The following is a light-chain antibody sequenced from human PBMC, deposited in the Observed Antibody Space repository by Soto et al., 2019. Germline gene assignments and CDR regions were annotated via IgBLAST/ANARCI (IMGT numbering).Light chain of an antibody. Sequence: IVWTQSPATLSLSPGERATLSCRASQSCSSYLAWYHKKPGQAPSLLIYDASSRATGIPDRFSGGGSGADFTLTISSLEPEDFAVYYGQQRSSWPITFGQGTRLEIK. CDR2: DAS. V-gene: IGKV3-11*01. CDR1: QSCSSY. J-gene: IGKJ5*01. CDR3: QQRSSWPIT.